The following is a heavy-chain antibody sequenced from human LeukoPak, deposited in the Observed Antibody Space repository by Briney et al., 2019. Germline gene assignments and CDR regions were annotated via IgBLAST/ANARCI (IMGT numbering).Heavy chain of an antibody. CDR3: AREGLIGGSSRNDAFDI. V-gene: IGHV1-2*02. J-gene: IGHJ3*02. CDR2: INPNSGGT. CDR1: GYTFTSYD. D-gene: IGHD1-26*01. Sequence: ASVKVSCKASGYTFTSYDINWVRQAPGQGLEWMGWINPNSGGTNYAQKFQGRVTMTRDTSISTAYMELSRLRSDDTAVYYCAREGLIGGSSRNDAFDIWGQGTMVTVSS.